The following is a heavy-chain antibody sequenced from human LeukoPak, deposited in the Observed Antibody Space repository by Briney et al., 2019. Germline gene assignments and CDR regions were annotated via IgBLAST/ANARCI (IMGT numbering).Heavy chain of an antibody. CDR2: INHSGST. CDR3: ARDGQLSAAEGVDDY. CDR1: GGSFSGYY. Sequence: SETLSPTCAVYGGSFSGYYCSCIRQPPGEWLEWIGEINHSGSTNYNPSLKSRVTISVDTSKNQCSLKLSSVTAADTAVYYCARDGQLSAAEGVDDYWGQGTLVTVSS. J-gene: IGHJ4*02. D-gene: IGHD6-13*01. V-gene: IGHV4-34*01.